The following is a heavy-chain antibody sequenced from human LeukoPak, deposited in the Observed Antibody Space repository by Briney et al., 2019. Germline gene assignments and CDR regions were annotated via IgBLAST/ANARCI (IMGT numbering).Heavy chain of an antibody. CDR2: ISSSSSTI. CDR3: ARDRRGSYYDGADY. D-gene: IGHD1-26*01. V-gene: IGHV3-48*04. Sequence: GGYLSLYCAASGFTFSSYSMNWVRPAPGKGLEWVSYISSSSSTIYYADSVKGRFTISRGNAKNSLYLQMNSLRAEDTAVYYCARDRRGSYYDGADYWGQGTLVTVSS. J-gene: IGHJ4*02. CDR1: GFTFSSYS.